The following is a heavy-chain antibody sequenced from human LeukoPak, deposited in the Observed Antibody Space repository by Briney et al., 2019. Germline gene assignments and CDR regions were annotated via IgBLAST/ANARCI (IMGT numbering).Heavy chain of an antibody. J-gene: IGHJ4*02. CDR3: ARAKDATFYDDSSGYFLDY. CDR1: GGSISSYY. V-gene: IGHV4-59*08. Sequence: SHTLSLTCTVSGGSISSYYWSWIRQPPGKGLEWIGYIYYSGSTNYNPSLKSRVTISVDRSKTQISLKLSSVTAADTAVYYCARAKDATFYDDSSGYFLDYWGQGTLVTVSS. CDR2: IYYSGST. D-gene: IGHD3-22*01.